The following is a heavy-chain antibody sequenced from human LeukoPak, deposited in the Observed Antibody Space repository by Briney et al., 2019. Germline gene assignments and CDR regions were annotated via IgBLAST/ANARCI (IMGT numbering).Heavy chain of an antibody. J-gene: IGHJ5*02. V-gene: IGHV3-23*01. CDR1: GFTLSSYG. CDR2: ISGSGDSA. Sequence: PGGCLRLSCAASGFTLSSYGMSWVCQAPGKGLEWVSAISGSGDSAYYADSVKGRFTISRDNSKNTLYLQVNSLRAEDTAVYYCAKGGPGFNWFDPWGQGTLVAVSS. CDR3: AKGGPGFNWFDP.